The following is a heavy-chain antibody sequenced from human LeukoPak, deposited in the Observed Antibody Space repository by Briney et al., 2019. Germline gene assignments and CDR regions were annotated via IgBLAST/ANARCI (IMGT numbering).Heavy chain of an antibody. CDR2: ISFDGGNK. Sequence: PGGSQTLFCAPSGLTFSLSYTQCARLAPGKGLDWVAVISFDGGNKFYADSVKGRFSISRDNSKNTLYLQMNSLGLDDTAVYFCARGRAGIAAAGFDYWGQGTLVTVSS. D-gene: IGHD6-13*01. CDR3: ARGRAGIAAAGFDY. J-gene: IGHJ4*02. CDR1: GLTFSLSY. V-gene: IGHV3-30-3*01.